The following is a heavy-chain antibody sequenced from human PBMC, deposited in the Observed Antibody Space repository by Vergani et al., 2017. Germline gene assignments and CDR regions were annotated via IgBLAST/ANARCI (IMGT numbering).Heavy chain of an antibody. CDR1: GYTFTSYY. Sequence: QVQLVQSGAEVKKPGASVKVSCKASGYTFTSYYMHWVRQAPGQGLELMGIINPSGGSTSYAQKFQGRVTMTRDTSTSTVYMELSSLRSEDTAVYYCALVVVVPAAMYYFDYWGQGTLVTVSS. D-gene: IGHD2-2*01. V-gene: IGHV1-46*03. CDR3: ALVVVVPAAMYYFDY. CDR2: INPSGGST. J-gene: IGHJ4*02.